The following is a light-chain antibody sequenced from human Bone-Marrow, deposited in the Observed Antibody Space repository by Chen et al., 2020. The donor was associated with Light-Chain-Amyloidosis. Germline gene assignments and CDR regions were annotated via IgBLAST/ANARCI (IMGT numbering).Light chain of an antibody. CDR1: QFIGAF. V-gene: IGKV1-39*01. Sequence: DIQMTQSPSSLSASVGDRVTISCRASQFIGAFLNWYQHKPGEATKILIYHAANLESGVPSRFSGSGAGTDFTLTITDLQPEDFAIYFCQQSLATPRTFSQGTKVELK. J-gene: IGKJ1*01. CDR3: QQSLATPRT. CDR2: HAA.